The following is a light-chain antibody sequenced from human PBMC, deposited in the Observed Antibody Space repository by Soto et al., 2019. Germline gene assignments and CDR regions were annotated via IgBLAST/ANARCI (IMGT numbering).Light chain of an antibody. V-gene: IGKV1-39*01. Sequence: DIQMTQSPSSLSASVGDRVTITCRASHSVASYFNWFQQRPGKAPSLLIYAATTLHTGVPSRLSGSRSGTNFTLTISRLQHEDFATYYCQESSTTPAFTFGPGTKVDFK. CDR3: QESSTTPAFT. J-gene: IGKJ3*01. CDR2: AAT. CDR1: HSVASY.